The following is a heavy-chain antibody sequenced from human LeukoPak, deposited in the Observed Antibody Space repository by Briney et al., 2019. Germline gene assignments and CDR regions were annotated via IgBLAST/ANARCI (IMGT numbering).Heavy chain of an antibody. CDR1: GYTFTSYD. CDR3: ARGLIARFDP. CDR2: MNPNSGNT. D-gene: IGHD3-22*01. V-gene: IGHV1-8*03. J-gene: IGHJ5*02. Sequence: GASVKVSCKASGYTFTSYDKNWLRQATGQGLEWMGWMNPNSGNTGYAQKFQGRVTVTRNTSISTAYMELSSLRSEDTAVYYCARGLIARFDPWGQGTLVTVSS.